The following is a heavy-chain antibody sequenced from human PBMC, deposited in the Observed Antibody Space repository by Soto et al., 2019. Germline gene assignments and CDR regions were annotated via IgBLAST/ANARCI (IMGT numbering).Heavy chain of an antibody. CDR3: AKDLGSYGFDY. Sequence: PGGSLRLSCAASGFTFNTFGMHWVRQAPGKGLEWVAVISYDGSNKYYADSVKGRFTISRDNSKNTLYLQMNSLRAEDTAVYYCAKDLGSYGFDYWGQGTLVTVSS. J-gene: IGHJ4*02. V-gene: IGHV3-30*18. CDR1: GFTFNTFG. CDR2: ISYDGSNK. D-gene: IGHD5-18*01.